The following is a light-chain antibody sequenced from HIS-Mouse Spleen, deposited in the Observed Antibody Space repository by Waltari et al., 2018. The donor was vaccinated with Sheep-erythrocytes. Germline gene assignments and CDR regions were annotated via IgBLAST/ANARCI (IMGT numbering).Light chain of an antibody. CDR2: EGS. J-gene: IGLJ3*02. CDR3: CSYAGSSTPWV. Sequence: QSALTQPASVSGSPGQSITISCPGTSSDVGGNNLVSWYQPTPGKAPKLMIYEGSKRPSGVSNRFSGSKSGNTASLTISGLQAEDEADYYCCSYAGSSTPWVFGGGTKLTVL. V-gene: IGLV2-23*01. CDR1: SSDVGGNNL.